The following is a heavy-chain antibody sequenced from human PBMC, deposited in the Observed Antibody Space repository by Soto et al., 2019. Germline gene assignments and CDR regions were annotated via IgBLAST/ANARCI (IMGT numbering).Heavy chain of an antibody. V-gene: IGHV1-18*01. CDR3: ARTRDYDSSGYYPFDAFDI. J-gene: IGHJ3*02. D-gene: IGHD3-22*01. CDR1: GYTFTSYG. Sequence: QVQLVQSGAEVKKPGASVKVSCKASGYTFTSYGISWVRQAPGQGLEWMGWISAYNGNTNYAQKLQGRVTMTTDTSTSTAYMELRSLRSDDTAVYYCARTRDYDSSGYYPFDAFDIWGQGTMVTVSS. CDR2: ISAYNGNT.